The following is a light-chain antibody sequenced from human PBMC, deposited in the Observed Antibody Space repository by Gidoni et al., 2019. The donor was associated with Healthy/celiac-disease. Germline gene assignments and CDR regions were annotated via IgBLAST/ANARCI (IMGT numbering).Light chain of an antibody. Sequence: QSALTQPASESGSPGQSITISCTGTSSEVGSYNLVSWYQQHPGKAPKLMIYEGSKRPSGVSNRFSGSKSGNTASLTISGLQAEDEADYYCCSYAGSSTVVFGGGTKLTVL. CDR1: SSEVGSYNL. V-gene: IGLV2-23*01. CDR2: EGS. CDR3: CSYAGSSTVV. J-gene: IGLJ2*01.